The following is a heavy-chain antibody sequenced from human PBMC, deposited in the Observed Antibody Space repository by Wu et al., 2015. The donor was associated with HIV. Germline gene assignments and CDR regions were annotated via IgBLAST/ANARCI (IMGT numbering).Heavy chain of an antibody. CDR1: GYTFTSYD. Sequence: QVQLVQSGAEVKKPGASVKVSCKASGYTFTSYDINWVQQATGQGLEWMGWMNPNSGNTGYAQKFQGRVTMTRNTSVNTAYMELSNLRSEDTAFYYCVRMKSVYYDSKPPGXFNIWGQGTMVTVSS. CDR3: VRMKSVYYDSKPPGXFNI. CDR2: MNPNSGNT. J-gene: IGHJ3*02. D-gene: IGHD3-22*01. V-gene: IGHV1-8*01.